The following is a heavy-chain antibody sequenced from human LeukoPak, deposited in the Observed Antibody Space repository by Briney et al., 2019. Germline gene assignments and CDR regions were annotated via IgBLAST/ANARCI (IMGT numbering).Heavy chain of an antibody. Sequence: SETLSLTCTVSGGSISSSSYYWGWIRQPPGKGLEWIGSIYYSGSTYYNPSLKSRVTISVDRSKNQFSLKLSSVTAADTAVYYCARGGRFGGHDAFDIWGQGTMVTVSS. D-gene: IGHD3-10*01. CDR3: ARGGRFGGHDAFDI. CDR1: GGSISSSSYY. V-gene: IGHV4-39*07. CDR2: IYYSGST. J-gene: IGHJ3*02.